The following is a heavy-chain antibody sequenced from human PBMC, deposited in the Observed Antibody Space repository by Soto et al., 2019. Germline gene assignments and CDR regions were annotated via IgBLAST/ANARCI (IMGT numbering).Heavy chain of an antibody. Sequence: GSLRLSCAASGFTFSSYGMHWVRQAPGKGLEWVAVISYDGSNKYYADSVKGRFTISRDNSKNTLYLQMNSLRAEDTAVYYCAKDRRGYCSSTSCPYFDYWGQGTLVTVSS. CDR2: ISYDGSNK. CDR3: AKDRRGYCSSTSCPYFDY. D-gene: IGHD2-2*01. V-gene: IGHV3-30*18. J-gene: IGHJ4*02. CDR1: GFTFSSYG.